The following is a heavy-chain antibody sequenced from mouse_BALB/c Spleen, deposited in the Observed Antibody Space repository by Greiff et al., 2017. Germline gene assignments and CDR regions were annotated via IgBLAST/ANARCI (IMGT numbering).Heavy chain of an antibody. V-gene: IGHV7-3*02. J-gene: IGHJ1*01. D-gene: IGHD1-1*01. CDR1: GFTFTDYY. Sequence: EVQGVESGGGLVQPGGSLRLSCATSGFTFTDYYMSWVRQPPGKALEWLGFIRNKANGYTTEYSASVKGRFTISRDNSQSILYLQMNTLRAEDSATYYCARDLHCYGSSPFDVWGAGTTVTVSS. CDR2: IRNKANGYTT. CDR3: ARDLHCYGSSPFDV.